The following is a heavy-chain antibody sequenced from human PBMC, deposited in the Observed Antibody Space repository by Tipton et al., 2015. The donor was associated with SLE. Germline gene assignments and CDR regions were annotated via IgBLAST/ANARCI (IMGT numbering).Heavy chain of an antibody. D-gene: IGHD3-10*01. CDR3: ARGSRGVGFDV. V-gene: IGHV4-31*03. J-gene: IGHJ6*02. Sequence: TLSLTCTVSGASISSGGYYWSWIRQHPGEGLEWIGYIYNSGSAHYNASLKSRLTISVDTSKNQFSLTLSSVTAADTAVYYCARGSRGVGFDVWGHGTTVIVSS. CDR2: IYNSGSA. CDR1: GASISSGGYY.